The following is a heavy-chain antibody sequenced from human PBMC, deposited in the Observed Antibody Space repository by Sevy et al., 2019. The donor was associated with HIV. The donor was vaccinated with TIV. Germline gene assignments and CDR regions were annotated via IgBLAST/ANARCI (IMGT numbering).Heavy chain of an antibody. CDR3: ASDSLISRWYGVLDP. D-gene: IGHD6-13*01. Sequence: GGSLRLSCAASGFTFSSYSMNWVRQAPGKGLEWVSSISSSSSYIYYADSVKGRFTISRDNDKNSLYLQMNSLRAEDTAVYYCASDSLISRWYGVLDPLGQGTLVTVSS. V-gene: IGHV3-21*01. CDR2: ISSSSSYI. CDR1: GFTFSSYS. J-gene: IGHJ5*02.